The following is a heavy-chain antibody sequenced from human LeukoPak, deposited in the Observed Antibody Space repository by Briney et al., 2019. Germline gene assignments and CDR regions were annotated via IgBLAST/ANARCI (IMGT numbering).Heavy chain of an antibody. J-gene: IGHJ4*02. CDR2: ISAYNGNT. CDR3: ARVTQTDYDFDY. V-gene: IGHV1-18*01. D-gene: IGHD4-17*01. Sequence: ASVKVSCKASGYTFTSYGISWVRQAPGQGLEWMGWISAYNGNTDYAQKLQGRVTMTTDTSTSTAYMELRSLRSDDTAVYFCARVTQTDYDFDYWGQGTLVTVSS. CDR1: GYTFTSYG.